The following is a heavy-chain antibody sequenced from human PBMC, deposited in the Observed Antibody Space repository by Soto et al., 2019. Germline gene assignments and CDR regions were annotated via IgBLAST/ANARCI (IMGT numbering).Heavy chain of an antibody. CDR2: IYYSGST. V-gene: IGHV4-39*01. CDR1: GGSISSSSYY. J-gene: IGHJ6*02. CDR3: AGGWYSYYYYGMDV. Sequence: PSETLSLTCTVSGGSISSSSYYWGWIRQPPGKGLEWIGSIYYSGSTYYNPSLKSRVTISVDTSKNQFTLKLSSVTAADTAVYYCAGGWYSYYYYGMDVWGQGTTVTVSS. D-gene: IGHD6-19*01.